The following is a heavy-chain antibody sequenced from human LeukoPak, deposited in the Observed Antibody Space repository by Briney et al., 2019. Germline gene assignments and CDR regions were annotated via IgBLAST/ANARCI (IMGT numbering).Heavy chain of an antibody. D-gene: IGHD2-2*01. Sequence: ASVKVSCKASGYTFTSYYMHWVRQAPGQGLEWMGINNPSGGSTSYAQKFQGRVTMTRDTSTSTVYMELSSLRSEDTAVYYCARTRRGYCSSTSCSNWFDPWGQGTLVTVSS. J-gene: IGHJ5*02. CDR3: ARTRRGYCSSTSCSNWFDP. CDR2: NNPSGGST. V-gene: IGHV1-46*01. CDR1: GYTFTSYY.